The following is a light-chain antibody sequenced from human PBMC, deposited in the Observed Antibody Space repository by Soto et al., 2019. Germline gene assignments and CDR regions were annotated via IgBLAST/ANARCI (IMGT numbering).Light chain of an antibody. CDR1: SGFVGSFSL. CDR2: EGH. V-gene: IGLV2-23*01. CDR3: CLYIGANTYV. J-gene: IGLJ1*01. Sequence: QSVRAHPASVSWSPGQSITISCTGTSGFVGSFSLVSWYQQHPGKAPKVMISEGHRRPSGVPDRFSGSTSVNSASLTISGLQADEEADYYCCLYIGANTYVFGTGTKVTVL.